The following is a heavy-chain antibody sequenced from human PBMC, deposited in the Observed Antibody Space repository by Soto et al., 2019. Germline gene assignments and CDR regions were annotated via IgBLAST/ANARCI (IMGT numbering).Heavy chain of an antibody. V-gene: IGHV4-59*12. J-gene: IGHJ4*02. CDR2: IYYRGGT. Sequence: SETLSLTCNVSGGSINTYSWSWIRQPPGKALEWIGYIYYRGGTNYNPSLKSRVSISIHTSKNQFSLKLSSVTAADTAVYYCARRPVPAARWIFDYCGQGTLVTVSS. CDR3: ARRPVPAARWIFDY. CDR1: GGSINTYS. D-gene: IGHD2-2*01.